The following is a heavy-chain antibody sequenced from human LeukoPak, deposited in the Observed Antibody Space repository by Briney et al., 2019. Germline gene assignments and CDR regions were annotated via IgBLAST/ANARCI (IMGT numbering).Heavy chain of an antibody. CDR1: GVSISSSSYN. V-gene: IGHV4-39*01. CDR2: IYYSGST. Sequence: NSSETLSLTCTVSGVSISSSSYNWGWIRQPPGKGLEWIGSIYYSGSTYYHPSLKSLFTISVYTSKNQFPRKLISVTDADTSVYYCARYKYIVGTDFDYWGQGTLVTVSS. J-gene: IGHJ4*02. CDR3: ARYKYIVGTDFDY. D-gene: IGHD5-12*01.